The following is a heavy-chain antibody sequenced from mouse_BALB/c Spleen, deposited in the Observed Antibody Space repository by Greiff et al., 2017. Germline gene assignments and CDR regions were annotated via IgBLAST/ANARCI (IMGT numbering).Heavy chain of an antibody. D-gene: IGHD1-1*01. J-gene: IGHJ2*01. CDR1: GFAFSSYD. Sequence: EVQLVESGGGLVKPGGSLKLSCAASGFAFSSYDMSWVRQTPGKRLEWVAYISSGGGSTYYPDTVKGRFTISRDNAKNTLYLQMSSLKSEDTAMYYCARWGTTDFDYWGQGTTLTVSS. CDR3: ARWGTTDFDY. V-gene: IGHV5-12-1*01. CDR2: ISSGGGST.